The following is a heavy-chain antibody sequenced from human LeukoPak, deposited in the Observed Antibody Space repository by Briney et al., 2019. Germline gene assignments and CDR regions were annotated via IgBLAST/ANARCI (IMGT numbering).Heavy chain of an antibody. V-gene: IGHV4-39*07. Sequence: SETLSLTCTVSGGSIRSTSYYWGWIRQPPGKGLEWIGSIYYSGSSYYNPSLKSRLTISVDTSKNQFSLKLSSVTAADTAEYYCARDLYSSRTNDAFVIWGQGTMVAVSS. CDR1: GGSIRSTSYY. D-gene: IGHD6-13*01. J-gene: IGHJ3*02. CDR2: IYYSGSS. CDR3: ARDLYSSRTNDAFVI.